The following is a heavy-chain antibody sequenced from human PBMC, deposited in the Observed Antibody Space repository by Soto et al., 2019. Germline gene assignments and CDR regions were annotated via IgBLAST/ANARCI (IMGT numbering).Heavy chain of an antibody. CDR2: IYSSGNA. CDR3: AKGCGFYSDNYFDP. Sequence: SETLSLTCSVSLDSISNSYWTWIRQPAGKGLEWIGHIYSSGNANYNPSLKSRVTMSLDTSKNQFSLSLKSVTAADTAIYYCAKGCGFYSDNYFDPWGQGTQVTVSS. J-gene: IGHJ5*02. CDR1: LDSISNSY. D-gene: IGHD3-22*01. V-gene: IGHV4-4*07.